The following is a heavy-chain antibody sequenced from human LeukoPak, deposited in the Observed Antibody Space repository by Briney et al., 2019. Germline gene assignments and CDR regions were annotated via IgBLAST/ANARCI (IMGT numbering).Heavy chain of an antibody. J-gene: IGHJ4*02. CDR1: GGSISSYY. V-gene: IGHV4-59*01. D-gene: IGHD3-3*01. Sequence: SETLSLTCTVAGGSISSYYWSWIRQPPGKGLEWIGYIYYSGSTNYNPSLKSRVTISVDTSKNQLSLKLSSVTAADTAVYYCARGTYYDFWSGSDYYFDYWGQGTLVTVSS. CDR2: IYYSGST. CDR3: ARGTYYDFWSGSDYYFDY.